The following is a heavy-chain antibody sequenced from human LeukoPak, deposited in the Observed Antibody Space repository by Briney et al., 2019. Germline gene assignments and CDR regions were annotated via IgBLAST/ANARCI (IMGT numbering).Heavy chain of an antibody. CDR2: INHSGST. J-gene: IGHJ4*02. Sequence: PSETLSLTCAVYGGSFSGYYWSWIRQPPGKGLEWIGEINHSGSTNYNPSLKSRVTISVDTSKNQFSLKLSSVTAADTAVYYCARGLGREGETYDSSGYFDYWGQGTLVTVSS. D-gene: IGHD3-22*01. CDR1: GGSFSGYY. V-gene: IGHV4-34*01. CDR3: ARGLGREGETYDSSGYFDY.